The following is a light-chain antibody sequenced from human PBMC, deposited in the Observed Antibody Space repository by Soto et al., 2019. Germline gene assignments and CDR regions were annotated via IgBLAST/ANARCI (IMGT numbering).Light chain of an antibody. J-gene: IGKJ3*01. V-gene: IGKV1-39*01. CDR1: QSISTY. CDR3: QQSYSTPFT. Sequence: DIQMTQSPSSLSASVGDRLTITCRASQSISTYLNWYQQKPGKAPNLLIYAASSLQSGVPSRFSGSGSGTDFTLTVNSLQPEDFATYYCQQSYSTPFTFGPGTKVDIK. CDR2: AAS.